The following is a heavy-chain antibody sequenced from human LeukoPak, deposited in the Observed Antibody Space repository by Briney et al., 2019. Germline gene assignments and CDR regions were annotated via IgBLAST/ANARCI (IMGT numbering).Heavy chain of an antibody. V-gene: IGHV3-33*01. J-gene: IGHJ4*02. CDR1: GFSFRSSG. D-gene: IGHD6-19*01. CDR3: ARHHGGWLALDF. Sequence: PGGSPRLSYAASGFSFRSSGMHWVRQAPGKGLEWVAIIWYDGSKEYHADSVKGRFTISKDNSKNTLYLQMNSLRAEDTAVYYCARHHGGWLALDFWGQGTLVTVSS. CDR2: IWYDGSKE.